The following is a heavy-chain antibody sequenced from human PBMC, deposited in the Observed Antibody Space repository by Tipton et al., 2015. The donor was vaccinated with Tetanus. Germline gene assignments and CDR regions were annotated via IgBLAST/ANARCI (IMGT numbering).Heavy chain of an antibody. CDR3: ARMPRYGMDV. CDR1: GGSFSGYY. J-gene: IGHJ6*02. CDR2: INHSGST. Sequence: GLVKPSETLSLICGVYGGSFSGYYWSWIRQPPGKGLEWIGEINHSGSTNYNPSLKSRVTISVDTSKNQFSLKLSSVTAADTAVYYCARMPRYGMDVWGQGTTVPVSS. V-gene: IGHV4-34*01. D-gene: IGHD2-2*01.